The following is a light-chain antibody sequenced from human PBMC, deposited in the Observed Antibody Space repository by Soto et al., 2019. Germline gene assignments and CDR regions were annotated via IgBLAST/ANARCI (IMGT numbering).Light chain of an antibody. Sequence: QPVLTQPPSASGSPGQSVTISCTGTSSDVGAYNYVSWYQQHPGKAPKLMIYAVTKRPSGVPDRFSGSKSGNTASLTVSGLQAEDEADYYCSSYAGSNNLLFGGGTKLTVL. J-gene: IGLJ2*01. V-gene: IGLV2-8*01. CDR1: SSDVGAYNY. CDR3: SSYAGSNNLL. CDR2: AVT.